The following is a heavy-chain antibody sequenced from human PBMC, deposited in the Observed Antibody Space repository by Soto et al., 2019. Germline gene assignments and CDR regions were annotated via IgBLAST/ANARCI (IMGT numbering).Heavy chain of an antibody. CDR1: GGSISSGDYY. CDR2: IYYSGST. V-gene: IGHV4-30-4*01. J-gene: IGHJ4*02. CDR3: ARDPGIVGAAYYYDY. Sequence: SETLSLTCTVSGGSISSGDYYWSWIRQPPGKGLEWIGYIYYSGSTYYNPSLKSRVTISVDTSKNQFSLKLSSVTAADTAVYYCARDPGIVGAAYYYDYSGQGTLLTVSS. D-gene: IGHD1-26*01.